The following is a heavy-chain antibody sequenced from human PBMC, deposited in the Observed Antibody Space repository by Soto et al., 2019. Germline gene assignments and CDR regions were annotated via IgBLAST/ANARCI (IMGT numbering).Heavy chain of an antibody. V-gene: IGHV1-69*13. CDR1: GGGFSGDA. CDR2: ITPIFGTA. Sequence: ASVKGACKASGGGFSGDAVSWVRQAHGQGLEGMGGITPIFGTANYAQKFQGRVTITADESTSTAYMELSSLRSEDTAVYYCARDKVGYYDSSGYYRVSVPPDYYYGMDVWGQGTTVTVSS. D-gene: IGHD3-22*01. J-gene: IGHJ6*02. CDR3: ARDKVGYYDSSGYYRVSVPPDYYYGMDV.